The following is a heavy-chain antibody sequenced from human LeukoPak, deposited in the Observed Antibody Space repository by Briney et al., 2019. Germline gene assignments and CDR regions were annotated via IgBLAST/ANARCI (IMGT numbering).Heavy chain of an antibody. V-gene: IGHV3-23*01. CDR2: ISGSDGTT. J-gene: IGHJ4*02. D-gene: IGHD3-22*01. CDR3: AKVNRYYDSSGYIDY. CDR1: GFTFSNYA. Sequence: GGSLRLSCAASGFTFSNYAMSWVRQAPGKGLEWVSGISGSDGTTYYADSVKGRFTISRDNSKNTLYLQMNSLRAEDTAVYYCAKVNRYYDSSGYIDYWGQGTLVTVSS.